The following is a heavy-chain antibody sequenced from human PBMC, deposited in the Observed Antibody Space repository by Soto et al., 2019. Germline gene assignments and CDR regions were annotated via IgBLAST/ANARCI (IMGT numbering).Heavy chain of an antibody. CDR2: ISEDGSQK. J-gene: IGHJ4*02. CDR1: EFSFRSYW. D-gene: IGHD5-18*01. V-gene: IGHV3-7*01. Sequence: GGSLRLSCAASEFSFRSYWMTWVRQAPGKGLEWVALISEDGSQKYYVGSVKGRFIISRDNAKDSVYMQMDSLRAGYTAVYFCARVGRYGWDFDHWGQGNL. CDR3: ARVGRYGWDFDH.